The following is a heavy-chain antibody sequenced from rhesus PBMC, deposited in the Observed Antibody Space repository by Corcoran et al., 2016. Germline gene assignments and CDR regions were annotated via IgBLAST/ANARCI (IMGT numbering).Heavy chain of an antibody. CDR2: IYGSGGST. J-gene: IGHJ4*01. CDR3: ASAVTGTNYFDY. D-gene: IGHD1-26*01. CDR1: GGPISGYYY. V-gene: IGHV4S14*01. Sequence: QVQLQESGPGLVKPSETLSLTCAVSGGPISGYYYWSWIRQPPGKGLEWIGSIYGSGGSTYLNPSLKCRVTLSEDTSKNQFALKLSSLTAADTAVYYCASAVTGTNYFDYWGQGVLVTVSS.